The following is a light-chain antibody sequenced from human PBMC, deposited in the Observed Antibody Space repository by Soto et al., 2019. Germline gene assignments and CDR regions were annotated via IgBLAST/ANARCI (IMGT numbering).Light chain of an antibody. CDR3: QQYYSTPWT. CDR1: QSVLYSSNNKNY. V-gene: IGKV4-1*01. CDR2: WAS. Sequence: DIVMTQSPDSLAVSLGERPTINCKSSQSVLYSSNNKNYLAWYQQEPGQPPKLLIYWASTRESGVPDRFSGSGSGTDFTLTISSLQAEDVAVYYCQQYYSTPWTFGQGTKVDIK. J-gene: IGKJ1*01.